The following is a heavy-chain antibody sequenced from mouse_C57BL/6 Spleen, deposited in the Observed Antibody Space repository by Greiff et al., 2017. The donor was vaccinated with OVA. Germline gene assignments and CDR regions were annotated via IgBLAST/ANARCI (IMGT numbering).Heavy chain of an antibody. J-gene: IGHJ1*03. V-gene: IGHV1-81*01. D-gene: IGHD1-1*01. Sequence: QVHVKQSGAELARPGASVKLSCKASGYTFTSYGISWVKQRPGQGLEWIGEIYPRSGNTYYNEKFKGKATLTADKSSSPAYMELRSLTSEDAAVYFCARSASYDWYFDVWGTGTTVTVSS. CDR1: GYTFTSYG. CDR3: ARSASYDWYFDV. CDR2: IYPRSGNT.